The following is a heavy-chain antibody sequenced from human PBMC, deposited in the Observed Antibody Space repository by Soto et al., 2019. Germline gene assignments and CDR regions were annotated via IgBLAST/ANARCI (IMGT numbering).Heavy chain of an antibody. CDR1: GGSISSYY. J-gene: IGHJ4*02. CDR2: IYYSGST. Sequence: QVQLQESGPGLVKPSETLSLTCTVSGGSISSYYWSWIRQPPGKGLEWIGYIYYSGSTNYNPSLKSRVTISVDTSKNQFSLKLSSVTDADTAVYYCARSGGFRDDFDYWGQGTLVTVSS. D-gene: IGHD1-26*01. V-gene: IGHV4-59*01. CDR3: ARSGGFRDDFDY.